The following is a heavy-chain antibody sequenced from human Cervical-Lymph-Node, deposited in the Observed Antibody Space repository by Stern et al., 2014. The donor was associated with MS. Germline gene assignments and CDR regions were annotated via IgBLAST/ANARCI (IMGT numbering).Heavy chain of an antibody. CDR2: VDYSGGT. Sequence: QLQLQESGPGLVKPSETLSLTCTVSGGPIGRKNYYWGWIRQPPGKGLEWIGSVDYSGGTYYKPSLKSRVTISVDTSKNQLSMRLSSVSAADTAVYYCAREREGPTSSSPAFQYWGQGTLVTVS. D-gene: IGHD2-2*01. CDR1: GGPIGRKNYY. CDR3: AREREGPTSSSPAFQY. V-gene: IGHV4-39*02. J-gene: IGHJ1*01.